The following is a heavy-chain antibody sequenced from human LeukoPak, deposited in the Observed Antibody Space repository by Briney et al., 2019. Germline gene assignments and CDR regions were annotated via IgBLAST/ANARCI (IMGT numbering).Heavy chain of an antibody. CDR2: ISSSSSYI. CDR1: GFTFSSYA. D-gene: IGHD3-22*01. CDR3: ARAYYYDSSGYYYEIDAFDI. J-gene: IGHJ3*02. V-gene: IGHV3-21*01. Sequence: GGSLRLSCAASGFTFSSYAMHWVRQAPGKGLEWVSSISSSSSYIYYADSVKGRFTISRDNAKNSLYLQMNSLRAEDTAVYYCARAYYYDSSGYYYEIDAFDIWGQGTMVTVSS.